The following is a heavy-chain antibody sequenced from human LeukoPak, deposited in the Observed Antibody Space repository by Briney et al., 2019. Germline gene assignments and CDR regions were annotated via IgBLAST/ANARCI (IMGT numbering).Heavy chain of an antibody. CDR1: GGSISTGGYY. Sequence: SQTLSLTCSVSGGSISTGGYYWSWIRQHPGKGLEWIGYIYYNGSTSYNPSLKSRITMSIDTSKNQFSLNLRSVTAADTAVYYCARNIAVTLAYYPKYYFDYWGQGTLVTVSS. J-gene: IGHJ4*02. D-gene: IGHD6-19*01. V-gene: IGHV4-31*03. CDR2: IYYNGST. CDR3: ARNIAVTLAYYPKYYFDY.